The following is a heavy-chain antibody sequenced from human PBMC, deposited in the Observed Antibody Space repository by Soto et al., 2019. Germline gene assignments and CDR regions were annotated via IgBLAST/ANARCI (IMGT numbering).Heavy chain of an antibody. D-gene: IGHD2-21*01. J-gene: IGHJ5*02. CDR1: GYTFTRYT. CDR3: ARGIATGQLAR. CDR2: INPDNGNT. Sequence: QVQLVQSGAEVKKPGASVKISCKASGYTFTRYTMNWGRQAPGQRLEWMGWINPDNGNTKSSQKFPDRVIITRDTSATTAYRELSSLRSQDTAVYYCARGIATGQLARWGQGTLVTVSS. V-gene: IGHV1-3*01.